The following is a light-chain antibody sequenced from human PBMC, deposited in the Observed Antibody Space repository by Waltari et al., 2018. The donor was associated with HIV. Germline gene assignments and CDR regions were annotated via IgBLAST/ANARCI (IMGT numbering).Light chain of an antibody. CDR1: QDISTY. Sequence: DIQLTQSPSFLSASVGDRVIITCQASQDISTYLAWYQQKPGKAPELLIYSASTLQSGVPSRFSGGGSGPEFTLTISSLQPEDSATYFCQQVNTYPLTFGPGTKVDIK. CDR2: SAS. V-gene: IGKV1-9*01. J-gene: IGKJ3*01. CDR3: QQVNTYPLT.